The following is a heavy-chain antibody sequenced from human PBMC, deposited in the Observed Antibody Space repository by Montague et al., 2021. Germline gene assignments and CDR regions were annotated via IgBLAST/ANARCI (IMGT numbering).Heavy chain of an antibody. J-gene: IGHJ6*03. CDR2: IKSDGLIA. V-gene: IGHV3-74*01. D-gene: IGHD3-16*01. CDR1: GFTFRSYW. Sequence: SLRLSCAASGFTFRSYWMHWVRQAPGKGLVWVSRIKSDGLIAIYADSVKGRFTNSRDNAKDTLHLQMNSLRAEDTATYYCARGGLRDYYYYMDVWGKGTTVTVSS. CDR3: ARGGLRDYYYYMDV.